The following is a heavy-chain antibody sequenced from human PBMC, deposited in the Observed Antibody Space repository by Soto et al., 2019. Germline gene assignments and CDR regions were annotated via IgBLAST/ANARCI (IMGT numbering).Heavy chain of an antibody. Sequence: GGSLRLSCAASGFTFDDYGMSWVRQAPGKGLEWVSGINWNGGSTGYADSVKGRFTISRDNAKNSLYLQMNSLRAEDTALYHCARSGQLLWDYYYYMDVWGKGTTVTVSS. J-gene: IGHJ6*03. CDR3: ARSGQLLWDYYYYMDV. CDR2: INWNGGST. CDR1: GFTFDDYG. D-gene: IGHD2-2*01. V-gene: IGHV3-20*01.